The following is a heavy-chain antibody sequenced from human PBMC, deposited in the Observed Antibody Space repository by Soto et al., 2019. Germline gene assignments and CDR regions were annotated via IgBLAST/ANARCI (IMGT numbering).Heavy chain of an antibody. CDR2: IWYDGSNK. Sequence: QVQLVESGGGVVQPGRSLRLSCAASGFTFSSYGMHWVRQAPGKGLEWVAVIWYDGSNKYYADSVKGRFTISRDNSKNTLYLQINSLRAEDTAVYYCARVIIVRATMADYYGMAVWCQGTTVTVSS. CDR1: GFTFSSYG. D-gene: IGHD1-26*01. CDR3: ARVIIVRATMADYYGMAV. V-gene: IGHV3-33*01. J-gene: IGHJ6*02.